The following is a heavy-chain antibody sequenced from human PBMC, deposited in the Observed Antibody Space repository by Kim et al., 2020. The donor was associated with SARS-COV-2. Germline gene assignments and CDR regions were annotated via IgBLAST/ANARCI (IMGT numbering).Heavy chain of an antibody. Sequence: GGSLRLSCAASGFTFSSYGMHWVRQAPGKGLEWVAVISYDGSNKYYADSVKGRFTISRDNSKNTLYLQMNSLRAEDTAVYYCARDGDILTGYTYYYYGMDVWGQGTTVTVSS. CDR1: GFTFSSYG. V-gene: IGHV3-33*05. D-gene: IGHD3-9*01. CDR3: ARDGDILTGYTYYYYGMDV. J-gene: IGHJ6*02. CDR2: ISYDGSNK.